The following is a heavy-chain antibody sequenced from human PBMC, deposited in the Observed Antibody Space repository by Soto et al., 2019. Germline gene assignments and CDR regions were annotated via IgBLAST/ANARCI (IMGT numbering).Heavy chain of an antibody. J-gene: IGHJ6*02. Sequence: PSETLSLTCTVSGGSISSYYWSWIRQPPGKGLEWIGYIYYSGSTNYNPSLKSRVTISVDTSKNQFSLKLSSVTAADTAVYYCAARLYGSGSYFQGYYYYGMDVWGQGTTVTVSS. V-gene: IGHV4-59*01. CDR2: IYYSGST. CDR3: AARLYGSGSYFQGYYYYGMDV. CDR1: GGSISSYY. D-gene: IGHD3-10*01.